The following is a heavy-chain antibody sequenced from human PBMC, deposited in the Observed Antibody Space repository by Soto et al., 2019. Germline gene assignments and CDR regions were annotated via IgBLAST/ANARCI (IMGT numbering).Heavy chain of an antibody. V-gene: IGHV3-9*01. CDR2: ISWNSGSI. D-gene: IGHD2-15*01. CDR3: AKGRAADYYGMDV. Sequence: SLRLSCSASVFTFDDYAMHWVRQAPGKGLEWVSGISWNSGSIGYADSVKGRFTISRDNAKNSLYLQMNSLRAEDTALYYCAKGRAADYYGMDVWGQGTTVTVSS. J-gene: IGHJ6*02. CDR1: VFTFDDYA.